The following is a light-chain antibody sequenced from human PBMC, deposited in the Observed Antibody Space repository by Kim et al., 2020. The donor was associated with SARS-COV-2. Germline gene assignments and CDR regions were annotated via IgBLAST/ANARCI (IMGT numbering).Light chain of an antibody. V-gene: IGKV1-5*03. CDR1: QSISNC. CDR3: QQCNDYPWT. Sequence: ANVGDRVTITGRASQSISNCLAWYQQKPGKAPRLLIYKASNLESGVPSTFSGSGSGTEFTLTISSLQPDDFATYYCQQCNDYPWTFGQGTKVDIK. CDR2: KAS. J-gene: IGKJ1*01.